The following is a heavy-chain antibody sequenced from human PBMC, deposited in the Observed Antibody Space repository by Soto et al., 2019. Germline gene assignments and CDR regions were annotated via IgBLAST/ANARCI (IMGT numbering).Heavy chain of an antibody. J-gene: IGHJ5*02. Sequence: SETLSLTCTGSGASISGFYWSWIRKSAGKGLEWIGRIYATGTTDYNPSLKSRVMMSVDTSKKQFSLKLRPVTAADTAVYYCVRDGTKTLRDWFDPWGQGISVTVSS. CDR2: IYATGTT. CDR1: GASISGFY. V-gene: IGHV4-4*07. D-gene: IGHD1-1*01. CDR3: VRDGTKTLRDWFDP.